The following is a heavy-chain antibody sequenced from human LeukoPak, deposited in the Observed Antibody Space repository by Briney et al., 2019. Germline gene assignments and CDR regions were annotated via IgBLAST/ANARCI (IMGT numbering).Heavy chain of an antibody. CDR2: ISAYSGNT. J-gene: IGHJ6*02. CDR3: ARSDILTGYWFSGMDV. CDR1: GYTFTSYG. V-gene: IGHV1-18*04. D-gene: IGHD3-9*01. Sequence: ASVKVSCKASGYTFTSYGISWVRQAPGQGLEWMGWISAYSGNTNYAQKLQGRVTTTTDTSMSTAYMELRSLRSDDTAVYYCARSDILTGYWFSGMDVWGQGTTGTVSS.